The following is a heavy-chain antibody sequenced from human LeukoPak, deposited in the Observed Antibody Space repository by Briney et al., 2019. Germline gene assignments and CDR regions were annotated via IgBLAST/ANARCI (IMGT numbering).Heavy chain of an antibody. Sequence: SVKVSCKASGGTFSSYAISWVRQAPGRGLEWMGGIIPIFGTANYAQKFQGRVTITADESTSTAYMELSSLRSEDTAVYYCARDGGALYYYYGMDVWGQGTTVTVSS. J-gene: IGHJ6*02. CDR1: GGTFSSYA. V-gene: IGHV1-69*13. D-gene: IGHD3-16*01. CDR2: IIPIFGTA. CDR3: ARDGGALYYYYGMDV.